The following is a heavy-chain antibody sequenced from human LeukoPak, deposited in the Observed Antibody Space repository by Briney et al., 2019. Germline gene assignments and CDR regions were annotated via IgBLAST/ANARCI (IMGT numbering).Heavy chain of an antibody. V-gene: IGHV4-39*07. CDR1: GGSISSSSYY. Sequence: PSETLSLTCTVSGGSISSSSYYWGWIRQPPQKGLEWIGSIYYSGSTYYNPSLKSRVTISVDTSKNQFSLKLTSVTAADTAVYYCASRASMVTFDYWGQGTLVTVSS. J-gene: IGHJ4*02. D-gene: IGHD5-18*01. CDR2: IYYSGST. CDR3: ASRASMVTFDY.